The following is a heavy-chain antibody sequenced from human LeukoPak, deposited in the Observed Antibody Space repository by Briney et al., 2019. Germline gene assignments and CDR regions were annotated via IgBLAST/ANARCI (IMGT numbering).Heavy chain of an antibody. CDR1: GFTFSNYA. V-gene: IGHV3-30-3*01. Sequence: PGRSLRLSCAASGFTFSNYAMHWVRQAPGKGLEWVAVISYDGSNKYYADSVKGRFTISRDNFKNTVYLQMNSLRTEDTAVYYCARDEAYDFWSGYDYWSQGTLVSVSS. CDR2: ISYDGSNK. D-gene: IGHD3-3*01. J-gene: IGHJ4*02. CDR3: ARDEAYDFWSGYDY.